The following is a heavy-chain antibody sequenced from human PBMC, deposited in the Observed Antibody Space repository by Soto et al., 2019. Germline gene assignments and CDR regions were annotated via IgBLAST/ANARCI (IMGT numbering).Heavy chain of an antibody. Sequence: GASVKVSCKASGYTFISYGISWVRQAPGQGLEWMGWISGYNGKTNYAQKFQGRVTMTTDTSTTTAYMELGSQRSDDTAVYYCARDTELLITPRDYWGQGTLVTVSS. CDR3: ARDTELLITPRDY. D-gene: IGHD1-7*01. V-gene: IGHV1-18*04. J-gene: IGHJ4*02. CDR2: ISGYNGKT. CDR1: GYTFISYG.